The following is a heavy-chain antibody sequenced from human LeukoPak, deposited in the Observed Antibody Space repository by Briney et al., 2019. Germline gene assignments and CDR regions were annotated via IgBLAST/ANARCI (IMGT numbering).Heavy chain of an antibody. J-gene: IGHJ6*02. V-gene: IGHV3-9*01. CDR1: GFTFKDYG. CDR2: INWNGGGT. D-gene: IGHD1-26*01. Sequence: GGSLRLSCAATGFTFKDYGMHWVRQPPGKGLEWVSSINWNGGGTDYADSVKGRFTISRDNAKNSLYLQLSSLRPEDTALYYCAKHMRSTNTYSFFGLDVWGQGTTVTVSS. CDR3: AKHMRSTNTYSFFGLDV.